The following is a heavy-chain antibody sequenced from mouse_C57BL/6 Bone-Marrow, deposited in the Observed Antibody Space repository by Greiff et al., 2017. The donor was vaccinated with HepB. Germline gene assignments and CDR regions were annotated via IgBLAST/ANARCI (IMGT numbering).Heavy chain of an antibody. CDR3: TNPYYSNYGAMDY. Sequence: VQLKESGEGLVKPGGSLKLSCAASGFTFSSYAMSWVRQTPEKRLEWVAYISSGGDYIYYADTVKGRFTISRDNARNTLYLQMSSLKSEDTAMYYCTNPYYSNYGAMDYWGQGTSVTVSS. J-gene: IGHJ4*01. D-gene: IGHD2-5*01. CDR2: ISSGGDYI. V-gene: IGHV5-9-1*02. CDR1: GFTFSSYA.